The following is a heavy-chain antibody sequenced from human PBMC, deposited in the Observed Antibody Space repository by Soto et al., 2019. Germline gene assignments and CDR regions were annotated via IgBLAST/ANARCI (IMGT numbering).Heavy chain of an antibody. J-gene: IGHJ4*02. CDR3: ASSLGYYDSSGYWVY. CDR2: IIPIFGTA. V-gene: IGHV1-69*13. D-gene: IGHD3-22*01. Sequence: RASVKVSCKASGGTFSSYAISWVRQAPGQGLEWMGGIIPIFGTANYAQKFQGRVTITADESTSTAYMELSSLRSEDTAVYYCASSLGYYDSSGYWVYWGQGTLVTVSS. CDR1: GGTFSSYA.